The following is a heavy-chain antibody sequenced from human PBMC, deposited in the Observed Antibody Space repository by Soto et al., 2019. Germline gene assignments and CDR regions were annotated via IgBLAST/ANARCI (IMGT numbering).Heavy chain of an antibody. CDR3: ARDLYTTTFDY. CDR2: INAGNGNR. Sequence: QGQLVQSGAEVKKPGASVKVTCKASGYTFTTYGMHWVRQAPGQRLEWMGRINAGNGNREYSQKFQGRVAITRDTSANTAYMELSSLRSEDTAVYFCARDLYTTTFDYWGQGTLVTVSS. D-gene: IGHD2-2*02. CDR1: GYTFTTYG. J-gene: IGHJ4*02. V-gene: IGHV1-3*01.